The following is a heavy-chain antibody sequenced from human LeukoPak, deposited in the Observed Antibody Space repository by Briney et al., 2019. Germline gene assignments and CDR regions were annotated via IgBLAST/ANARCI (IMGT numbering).Heavy chain of an antibody. V-gene: IGHV3-23*01. CDR2: ISGSGGST. J-gene: IGHJ4*02. Sequence: GGSLRLSCAASGLTFSSYAMSWVRQAPGKGLEWVSAISGSGGSTYYADSVKGRFTISRDNSKNTLDLQMNSRRAEDTAVYYCARIQEPFKQWLPFDSWGQGTLVIVSS. CDR1: GLTFSSYA. CDR3: ARIQEPFKQWLPFDS. D-gene: IGHD5-18*01.